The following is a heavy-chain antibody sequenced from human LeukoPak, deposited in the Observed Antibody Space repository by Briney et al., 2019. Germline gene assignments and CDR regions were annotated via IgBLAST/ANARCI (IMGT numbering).Heavy chain of an antibody. CDR1: GYTYTRYG. CDR3: ARVGYCSSTSCSYFDY. Sequence: GASVKVSCKASGYTYTRYGISWVRQAPGQGLEWMGWISVDSGDTDNSQKFQGRVTITTDTSTSTTYMELRSLRSDDTAVYYCARVGYCSSTSCSYFDYWGQGTLVTVSS. D-gene: IGHD2-2*01. V-gene: IGHV1-18*01. CDR2: ISVDSGDT. J-gene: IGHJ4*02.